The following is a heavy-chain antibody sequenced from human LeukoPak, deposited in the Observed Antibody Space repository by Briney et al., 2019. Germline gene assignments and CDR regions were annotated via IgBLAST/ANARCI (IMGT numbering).Heavy chain of an antibody. Sequence: ASVKVSCKASGGTFSSYAISWVRQAPGQGLEWMGRIIPILGIANYAQKFQGRVTITADKSTSTAYMELSSLRSEDTAVYYCARDMDDGTTPYWGQGTLVIVSS. CDR3: ARDMDDGTTPY. V-gene: IGHV1-69*04. CDR2: IIPILGIA. D-gene: IGHD5-24*01. J-gene: IGHJ4*02. CDR1: GGTFSSYA.